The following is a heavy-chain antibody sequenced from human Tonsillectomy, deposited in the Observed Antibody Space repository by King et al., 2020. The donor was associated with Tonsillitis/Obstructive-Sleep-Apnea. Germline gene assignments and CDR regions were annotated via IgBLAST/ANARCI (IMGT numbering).Heavy chain of an antibody. V-gene: IGHV3-33*01. J-gene: IGHJ3*02. Sequence: QLVQSGGGVVQPGRSLRLSCAASGFTFSSYGMHWVRQAPGKGLQWVAVIWYDGSNEYYADSVKGRFTISRDNSKNSLYLQMNSLRAEDTAVYYCARVDGYYDSFFEIWGQGTMVTVCS. CDR3: ARVDGYYDSFFEI. D-gene: IGHD3-16*01. CDR1: GFTFSSYG. CDR2: IWYDGSNE.